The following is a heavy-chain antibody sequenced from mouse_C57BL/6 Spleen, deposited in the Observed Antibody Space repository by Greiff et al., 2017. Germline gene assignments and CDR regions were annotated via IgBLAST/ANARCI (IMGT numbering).Heavy chain of an antibody. CDR3: AGGLFEYYFDY. D-gene: IGHD1-1*01. Sequence: VHVKQSGPVLVKPGASVKMSCKASGYTFTDYYMNWVKQSHGKSLEWIGVINPYNGGTSYNQKFKGKATLTVDKSSSTAYMELNSLTSEDSAVYYCAGGLFEYYFDYWGQGTTLTVSS. J-gene: IGHJ2*01. CDR2: INPYNGGT. CDR1: GYTFTDYY. V-gene: IGHV1-19*01.